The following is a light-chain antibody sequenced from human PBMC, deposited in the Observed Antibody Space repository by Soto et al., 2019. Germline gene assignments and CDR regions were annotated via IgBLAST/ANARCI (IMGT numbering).Light chain of an antibody. V-gene: IGLV2-14*03. CDR3: SSYGRGSTYV. CDR2: DVT. J-gene: IGLJ1*01. CDR1: SSDVGGYNY. Sequence: QSALTQPASVSGSPGQSITVSCTGTSSDVGGYNYVSWYQQHPGKAPRLMIYDVTNRPSGVSDRFSGSKSGNTASLTISGLQAEDEADYYCSSYGRGSTYVFGTGTKLTVL.